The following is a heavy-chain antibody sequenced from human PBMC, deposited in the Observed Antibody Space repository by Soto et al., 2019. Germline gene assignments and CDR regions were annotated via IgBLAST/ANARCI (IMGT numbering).Heavy chain of an antibody. Sequence: QEHLVESGGGVVQPGRSLRLSCAASGFTFSNYGMHWVRQAPGKGLEWVAVIGYDGSNKYYTDSVKGRFTISKDNSKSTVYLQMNSLRAEDTAVYYCAREATSYHILRAAYYYYIDVWGRGTTVTVSS. D-gene: IGHD3-9*01. CDR3: AREATSYHILRAAYYYYIDV. CDR2: IGYDGSNK. J-gene: IGHJ6*03. V-gene: IGHV3-33*01. CDR1: GFTFSNYG.